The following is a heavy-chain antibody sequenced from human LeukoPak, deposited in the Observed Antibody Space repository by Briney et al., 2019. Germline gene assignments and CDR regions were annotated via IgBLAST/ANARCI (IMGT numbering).Heavy chain of an antibody. V-gene: IGHV3-7*01. D-gene: IGHD6-6*01. J-gene: IGHJ4*02. Sequence: PGGSLRLSCAASGFIFSNYWMGWVRQAPGKGLECVANIKQDGSEKYYVDSVKGRFTISRDNAKNSLHLQMNSLRAEDTAVYYCARSPKDSSSSNYSGQGTLVTVSS. CDR3: ARSPKDSSSSNY. CDR1: GFIFSNYW. CDR2: IKQDGSEK.